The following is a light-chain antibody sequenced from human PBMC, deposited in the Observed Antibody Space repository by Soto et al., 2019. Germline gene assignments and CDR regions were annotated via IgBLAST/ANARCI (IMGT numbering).Light chain of an antibody. V-gene: IGKV3-15*01. Sequence: EIVLTQSPATLSLSPGERATLSCRASQSVSSNVAWYQQKPGQAPRLLIYGASTRATGIPARFSGDGSGTEFTLTISSLQSEDFAVYYCHQFNTWPRDTFGQGTKVDIK. J-gene: IGKJ1*01. CDR3: HQFNTWPRDT. CDR1: QSVSSN. CDR2: GAS.